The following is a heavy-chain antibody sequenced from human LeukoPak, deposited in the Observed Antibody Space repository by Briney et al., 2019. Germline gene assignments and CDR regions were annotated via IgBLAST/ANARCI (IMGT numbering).Heavy chain of an antibody. D-gene: IGHD1-26*01. CDR3: ARVGGSYWGWFDP. CDR2: IKQDGSEK. V-gene: IGHV3-7*01. CDR1: GFTFSSYW. Sequence: PGGSLRLSCAASGFTFSSYWMNWVRQAPGKGLEWVANIKQDGSEKYYVDSVEGRLTISRDNAKNSLYLQMNSLRAEDTAVYYCARVGGSYWGWFDPWGQGTLVTVSS. J-gene: IGHJ5*02.